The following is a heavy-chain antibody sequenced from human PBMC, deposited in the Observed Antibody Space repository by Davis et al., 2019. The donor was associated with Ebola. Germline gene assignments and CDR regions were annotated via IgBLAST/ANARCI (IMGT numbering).Heavy chain of an antibody. CDR3: ARGSRTLDI. J-gene: IGHJ3*02. CDR2: MNPKSGNT. D-gene: IGHD3/OR15-3a*01. CDR1: GYTFTSYG. Sequence: ASVKVSCKASGYTFTSYGISWVRQATGQGLEWMGWMNPKSGNTGYAQKFQARVSMTRNTSISTAYMELNSLRSEDTAVYYCARGSRTLDIWGQGTVVTVSS. V-gene: IGHV1-8*02.